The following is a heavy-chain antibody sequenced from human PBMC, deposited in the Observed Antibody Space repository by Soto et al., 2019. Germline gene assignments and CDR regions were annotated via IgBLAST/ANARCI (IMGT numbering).Heavy chain of an antibody. D-gene: IGHD6-13*01. CDR2: TRNKANSYTT. CDR3: AMAKGSSWADHASDI. CDR1: GFTFSDHY. Sequence: EVQLVESGGGLVQPGGSLRLSCAASGFTFSDHYMDWVRQAPGEGLEWVGRTRNKANSYTTEYAASVKGRFTISRDDSEKSLYLQMNSLKNEDTAVYYCAMAKGSSWADHASDIWGQGTMVTVSS. J-gene: IGHJ3*02. V-gene: IGHV3-72*01.